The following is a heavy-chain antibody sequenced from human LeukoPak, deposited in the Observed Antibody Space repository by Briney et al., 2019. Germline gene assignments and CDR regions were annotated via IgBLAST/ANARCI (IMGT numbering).Heavy chain of an antibody. CDR1: GFTFSNYG. CDR3: AREGPRGNSQFDY. CDR2: IWYGGSNK. Sequence: GGSLRLSCAASGFTFSNYGMHWVRQAPGKGLEWVALIWYGGSNKYYADSVKGRLTISRDNSKNTLYLQMNSLRAEDTAVYYCAREGPRGNSQFDYWGQGTLVTVSS. V-gene: IGHV3-33*01. D-gene: IGHD2/OR15-2a*01. J-gene: IGHJ4*02.